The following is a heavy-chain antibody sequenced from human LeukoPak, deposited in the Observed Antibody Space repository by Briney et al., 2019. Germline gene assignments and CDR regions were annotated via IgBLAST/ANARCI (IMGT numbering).Heavy chain of an antibody. CDR1: GYTFSTSG. CDR3: AREGSSGWYGY. D-gene: IGHD6-19*01. CDR2: ISSYNGNT. V-gene: IGHV1-18*01. J-gene: IGHJ4*02. Sequence: ASVKVSCKASGYTFSTSGISWVRQAPGQGLEWMGWISSYNGNTNYAQKLQGRVTMTTETSTSTVYMELSSLRSEDTAVYYCAREGSSGWYGYWGQGTLVTVSS.